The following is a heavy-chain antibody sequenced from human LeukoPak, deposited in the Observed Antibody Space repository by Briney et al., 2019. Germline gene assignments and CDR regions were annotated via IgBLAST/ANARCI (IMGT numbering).Heavy chain of an antibody. CDR2: ISDSGSGT. CDR3: AREGTTIVVALDY. Sequence: GGSLGLSCPASGFTFSSYAMSWVRQAPGKGLEWVSSISDSGSGTYYADSVKGRFTISRDNSKNTLYLQMKSLRAEDTAVYYCAREGTTIVVALDYWGQGTLVTVSS. J-gene: IGHJ4*02. V-gene: IGHV3-23*01. CDR1: GFTFSSYA. D-gene: IGHD3-22*01.